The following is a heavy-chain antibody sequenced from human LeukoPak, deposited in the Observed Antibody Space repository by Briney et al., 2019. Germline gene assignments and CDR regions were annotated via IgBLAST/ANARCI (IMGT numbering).Heavy chain of an antibody. J-gene: IGHJ3*02. CDR1: GGAISSYH. CDR2: IYTSGST. CDR3: ARVGIVVVPAVEAFDI. V-gene: IGHV4-4*07. Sequence: SETLSLTCTVSGGAISSYHWSWIRQPAGKGLEWIGRIYTSGSTNYNPSLKSRVTMSVDTSKNQFSLKLSSVTAADTAEYYCARVGIVVVPAVEAFDIWGQGTMVTVSS. D-gene: IGHD2-2*03.